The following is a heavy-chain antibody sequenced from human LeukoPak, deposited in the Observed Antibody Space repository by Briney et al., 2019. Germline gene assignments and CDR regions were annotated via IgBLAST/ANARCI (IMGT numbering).Heavy chain of an antibody. D-gene: IGHD3-16*01. V-gene: IGHV3-72*01. Sequence: GGSLRLSCAASGFIFSDHYMDWVRQAPGKGLEWIGRIRIRNKASSYTTEYAASVKGRFTISRDDSKNSLYLQMNSLKTEDTAVYYCARGASYTPGANYYYGMDVWGQGTTVTVSS. J-gene: IGHJ6*02. CDR1: GFIFSDHY. CDR2: IRIRNKASSYTT. CDR3: ARGASYTPGANYYYGMDV.